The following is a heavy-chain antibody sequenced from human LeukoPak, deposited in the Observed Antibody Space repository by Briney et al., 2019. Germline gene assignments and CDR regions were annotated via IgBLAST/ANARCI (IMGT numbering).Heavy chain of an antibody. V-gene: IGHV4-39*01. J-gene: IGHJ4*02. CDR2: TYYSGST. CDR1: GGSISSSSYY. D-gene: IGHD2-21*02. Sequence: SETLSLTCTVSGGSISSSSYYWGGIRQPPGKGLDSIGRTYYSGSTYYNPSLTSLVTISVDTYKKQFSLKLSSVTAADTAVYYCARLDIVVVTACFDYWGQGTLVTVSS. CDR3: ARLDIVVVTACFDY.